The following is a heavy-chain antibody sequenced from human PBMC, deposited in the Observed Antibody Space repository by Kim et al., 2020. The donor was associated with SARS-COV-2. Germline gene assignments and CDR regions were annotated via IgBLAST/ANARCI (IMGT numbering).Heavy chain of an antibody. V-gene: IGHV3-49*03. J-gene: IGHJ4*02. CDR3: TWGYYNY. CDR1: GFTFGDYP. D-gene: IGHD3-22*01. CDR2: ISSKASGVTT. Sequence: GGSLRLSCTASGFTFGDYPMSWFRQAPGKGLEWVGFISSKASGVTTEYAASVKGRFTISRDDSKSIAYLQMNSLKTEDTAVYYCTWGYYNYWGQGTLVTVSS.